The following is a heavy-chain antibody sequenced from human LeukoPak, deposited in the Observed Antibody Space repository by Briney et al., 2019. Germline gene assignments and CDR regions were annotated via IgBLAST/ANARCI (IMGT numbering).Heavy chain of an antibody. V-gene: IGHV3-74*01. CDR1: GFTVSSNS. D-gene: IGHD3-16*01. Sequence: GGSLRLSCTVSGFTVSSNSMSWVRQAPGKGLEWVSRINSDGSSTSYADSVKGRFTISRDNAKNSLYLQMNSLRAEDTALYYCAKDIGPFGGVISPGFDYWGQGTLVTVSS. CDR2: INSDGSST. J-gene: IGHJ4*02. CDR3: AKDIGPFGGVISPGFDY.